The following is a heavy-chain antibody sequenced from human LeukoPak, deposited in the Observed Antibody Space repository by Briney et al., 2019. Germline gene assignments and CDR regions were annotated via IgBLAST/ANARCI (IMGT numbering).Heavy chain of an antibody. Sequence: GGSLRLSCAASGFTFSNYWMHWVRQAPGKGLVWVSRINTDGSSTNYADSVKGRFTISRDNSKNTLYLQMSSLRAEDTAVYYCAKDERNWNYNLASQTYDWGQGTLVTVSS. V-gene: IGHV3-74*01. CDR3: AKDERNWNYNLASQTYD. D-gene: IGHD1-7*01. J-gene: IGHJ4*02. CDR2: INTDGSST. CDR1: GFTFSNYW.